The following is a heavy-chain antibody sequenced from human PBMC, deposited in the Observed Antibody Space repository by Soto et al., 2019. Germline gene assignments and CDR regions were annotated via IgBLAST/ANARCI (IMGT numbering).Heavy chain of an antibody. J-gene: IGHJ5*02. V-gene: IGHV3-48*01. Sequence: ESGGGLVQPGGSLRLSCAASGFTFSSYSMNWVRQAPGTGLEWVSYISSGSSTIYYADSVKGRFTIARDNAKNTLYLQMNSLRAEDTAVYYCARDNDLIDPWGQGTLVTISS. D-gene: IGHD1-1*01. CDR3: ARDNDLIDP. CDR2: ISSGSSTI. CDR1: GFTFSSYS.